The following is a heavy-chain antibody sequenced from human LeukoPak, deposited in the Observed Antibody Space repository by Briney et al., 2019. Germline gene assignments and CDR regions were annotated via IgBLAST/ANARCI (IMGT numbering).Heavy chain of an antibody. CDR1: GGSISSYS. CDR3: ASSMARGVISSYYYGMDV. J-gene: IGHJ6*02. CDR2: IHYSGST. D-gene: IGHD3-10*01. V-gene: IGHV4-59*01. Sequence: PSETLSLTCTVSGGSISSYSWSWIRQPPGKGLEWIGYIHYSGSTTYNPSLKSRVTISLDTYKNQFSLNLSSVTAADTAVYYCASSMARGVISSYYYGMDVWGQGTTVTVSS.